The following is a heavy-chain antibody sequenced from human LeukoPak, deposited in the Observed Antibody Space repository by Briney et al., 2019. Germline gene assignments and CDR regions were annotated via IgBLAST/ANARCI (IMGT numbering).Heavy chain of an antibody. Sequence: GASVKVSCKASGGTFSSYAISWVRQAPGQGLEWMGGIIPIFGTANYAQKFQGRVTITRDTSAYTGYMELRSLSSADTAVYFCARAPYDILTGYSLNWFDPWGQGTLVTVSS. V-gene: IGHV1-69*05. CDR1: GGTFSSYA. CDR3: ARAPYDILTGYSLNWFDP. CDR2: IIPIFGTA. J-gene: IGHJ5*02. D-gene: IGHD3-9*01.